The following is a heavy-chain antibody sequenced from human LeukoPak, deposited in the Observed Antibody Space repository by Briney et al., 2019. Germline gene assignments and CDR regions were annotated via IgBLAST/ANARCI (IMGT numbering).Heavy chain of an antibody. Sequence: GGSLRLSCAASGFTFSSYWMSWVRQAPGKGLEWVANIIQDGSEKYYVDSVKGRFTISRDNSKNTLYLQMNSLRAEDTAVYYCAKDRGYSKYNWFDPWGQGTLVTVSS. CDR2: IIQDGSEK. CDR1: GFTFSSYW. D-gene: IGHD6-13*01. V-gene: IGHV3-7*01. J-gene: IGHJ5*02. CDR3: AKDRGYSKYNWFDP.